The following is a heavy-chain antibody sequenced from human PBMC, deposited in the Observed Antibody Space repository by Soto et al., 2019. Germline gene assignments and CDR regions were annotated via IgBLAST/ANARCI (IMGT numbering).Heavy chain of an antibody. Sequence: GGSLRLSCAASGFTFSSYAMSWVRQAPGKGLEWVSAISGSGGSTYYADSVKGRFTISRDNAKNTLYLQMNSLRAEDTAVYYCAKDLRHCGGDCYPGTFDYWGQGTLVTSPQ. CDR3: AKDLRHCGGDCYPGTFDY. CDR1: GFTFSSYA. D-gene: IGHD2-21*01. J-gene: IGHJ4*02. V-gene: IGHV3-23*01. CDR2: ISGSGGST.